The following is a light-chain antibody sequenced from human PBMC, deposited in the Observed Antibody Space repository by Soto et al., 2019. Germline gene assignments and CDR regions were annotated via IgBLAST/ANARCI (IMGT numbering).Light chain of an antibody. Sequence: EIVMTQSPATLSLSPCDRATLSCRASQSVSSNLAWYQQKPGQAPRLLIYGASTRAPGFPARFSGSGSGTEFTLTISSLQSEDFAVYYCHHYNSWPYTFGQGTKVDI. CDR2: GAS. CDR1: QSVSSN. J-gene: IGKJ2*01. CDR3: HHYNSWPYT. V-gene: IGKV3-15*01.